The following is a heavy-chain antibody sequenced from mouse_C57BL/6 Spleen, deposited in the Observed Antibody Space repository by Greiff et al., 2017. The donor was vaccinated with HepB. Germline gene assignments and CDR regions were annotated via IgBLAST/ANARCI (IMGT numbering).Heavy chain of an antibody. Sequence: VQLQQSGPVLVKPGASVKMSCKASGYTFTDYYMNWVKQSHGKSLEWIGVINPYNGGTSYNQKFKGKATLTVDKSSSTAYMELNSLTSEDSAVYYCARGVFITTVVEGFAYWGQGTLVTVSA. CDR1: GYTFTDYY. V-gene: IGHV1-19*01. D-gene: IGHD1-1*01. CDR3: ARGVFITTVVEGFAY. CDR2: INPYNGGT. J-gene: IGHJ3*01.